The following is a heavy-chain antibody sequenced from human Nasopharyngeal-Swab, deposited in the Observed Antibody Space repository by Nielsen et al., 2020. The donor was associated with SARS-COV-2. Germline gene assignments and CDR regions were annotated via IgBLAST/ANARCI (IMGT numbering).Heavy chain of an antibody. CDR3: ARHPPLSGFDY. D-gene: IGHD3-9*01. J-gene: IGHJ4*02. Sequence: SETLSLTCTVSGGSISGYYWSWIRQPPGKGLEWIGYIHSSGHAMYNPSLRSRATISIDTSKNHFSLTLSSVTAADTAVYYCARHPPLSGFDYWGQGTLVTVPS. CDR1: GGSISGYY. V-gene: IGHV4-59*08. CDR2: IHSSGHA.